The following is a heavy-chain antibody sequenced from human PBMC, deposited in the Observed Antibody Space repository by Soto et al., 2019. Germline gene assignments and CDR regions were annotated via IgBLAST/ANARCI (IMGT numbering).Heavy chain of an antibody. D-gene: IGHD2-2*01. CDR2: IYHSGST. CDR1: GGSISSGGYS. CDR3: ARVAEYCSSTSCYAY. V-gene: IGHV4-30-2*01. Sequence: QLQLQESGSGLVKPSQTLSLTCAVSGGSISSGGYSWSWIRQPPGQGLEWIGYIYHSGSTYYNPSLKSRVTIPVGRSKNQFSLKLSSVTAADTALYYCARVAEYCSSTSCYAYWGQGTLVTVSS. J-gene: IGHJ4*02.